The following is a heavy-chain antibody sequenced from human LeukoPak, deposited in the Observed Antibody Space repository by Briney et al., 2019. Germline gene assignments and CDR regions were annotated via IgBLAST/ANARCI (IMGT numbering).Heavy chain of an antibody. J-gene: IGHJ4*02. V-gene: IGHV1-8*02. CDR1: GYTFTGYY. CDR3: ARDYGAHDY. D-gene: IGHD4-17*01. CDR2: MNPNSGNT. Sequence: ASVKVSCKASGYTFTGYYMHWVRQAPGQGLEWMGWMNPNSGNTGYAQKFQGRVTMTRNTSISTAYMELSSLRSEDAAVYYCARDYGAHDYWGQGTLVTVSS.